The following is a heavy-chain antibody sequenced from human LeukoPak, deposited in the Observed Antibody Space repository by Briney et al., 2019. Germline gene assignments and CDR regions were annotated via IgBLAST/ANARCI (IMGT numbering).Heavy chain of an antibody. D-gene: IGHD5-18*01. CDR1: GFTFSSYG. CDR3: AKDQLFRYGYSYGLTLTD. Sequence: GGSLRLSCAASGFTFSSYGMHWVRQAPGKGLEWVAVISYDGSNKYYADSVKGRFTISRDNSKNTLCLQMNSLRAEDTAVYYCAKDQLFRYGYSYGLTLTDWGQGTLVTVSS. CDR2: ISYDGSNK. J-gene: IGHJ4*02. V-gene: IGHV3-30*18.